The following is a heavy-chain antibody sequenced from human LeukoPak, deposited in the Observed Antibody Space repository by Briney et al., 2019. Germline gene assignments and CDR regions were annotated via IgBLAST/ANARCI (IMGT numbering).Heavy chain of an antibody. CDR2: IYYSGSS. Sequence: SETLSLTCTVSGGSISSYYWNWIRQPPGKGLEWIGYIYYSGSSNYNPSLKSRVTISVDKSKNQFYLKLSSVTAADTAVYYCAREWDGASVWFEPWGQGTLVTVSS. J-gene: IGHJ5*02. V-gene: IGHV4-59*01. CDR1: GGSISSYY. D-gene: IGHD1-26*01. CDR3: AREWDGASVWFEP.